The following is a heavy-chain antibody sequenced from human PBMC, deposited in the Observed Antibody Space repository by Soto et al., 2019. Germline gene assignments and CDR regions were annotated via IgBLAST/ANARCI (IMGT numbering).Heavy chain of an antibody. V-gene: IGHV6-1*01. CDR2: TYYRSKWYN. CDR1: GDSVSSNSAA. CDR3: ARDVAAAGPRTGLGNWFDP. Sequence: QSQTLSLTCAISGDSVSSNSAAWNWIRQSPSRGLEWLGRTYYRSKWYNDYAVSVKSRITINPDTSKNQFSLQLNSVTPEDTAVYYCARDVAAAGPRTGLGNWFDPWGQGTLVTVSS. D-gene: IGHD6-13*01. J-gene: IGHJ5*02.